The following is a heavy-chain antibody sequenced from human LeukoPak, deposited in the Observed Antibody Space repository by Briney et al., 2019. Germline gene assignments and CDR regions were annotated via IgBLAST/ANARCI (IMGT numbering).Heavy chain of an antibody. D-gene: IGHD3-3*01. CDR2: IIPIFGTA. V-gene: IGHV1-69*01. Sequence: ASVKVSCKASGGTFSSYAISCVRQAPGQGLEWMGGIIPIFGTANYAQKFQGRVTITADESTSTAYMELSSLTSEDTAVYYCARSFSYSGFWSGYYNYGMDAWGQGTTVTVSS. CDR3: ARSFSYSGFWSGYYNYGMDA. J-gene: IGHJ6*02. CDR1: GGTFSSYA.